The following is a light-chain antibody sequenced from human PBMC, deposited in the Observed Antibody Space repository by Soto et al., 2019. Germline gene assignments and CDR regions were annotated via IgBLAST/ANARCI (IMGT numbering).Light chain of an antibody. CDR2: DVT. V-gene: IGLV2-11*01. J-gene: IGLJ1*01. CDR1: SSDVGGYTY. Sequence: QSALTQPRSVSGSPGQSVTISCTGTSSDVGGYTYVSWYQQHPGKAPKLIIYDVTEPPSGVPARFSGSKSGNTASLTISGLQAEDEADYYCCSYAGSYTYVFGTGTKLTVL. CDR3: CSYAGSYTYV.